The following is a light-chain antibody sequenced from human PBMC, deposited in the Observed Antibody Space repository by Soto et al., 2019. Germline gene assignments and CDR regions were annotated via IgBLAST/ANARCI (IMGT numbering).Light chain of an antibody. CDR1: QNVRTF. Sequence: DIILTQSPDTLPLPPGERATLSCRASQNVRTFLAWYQQKPGQAPRLLISDASYRATGIPPRFIGSGSGTDFVITISILEPEDFAVYYCQQCSDWPLTFCGGAKVEI. V-gene: IGKV3-11*01. CDR3: QQCSDWPLT. J-gene: IGKJ4*01. CDR2: DAS.